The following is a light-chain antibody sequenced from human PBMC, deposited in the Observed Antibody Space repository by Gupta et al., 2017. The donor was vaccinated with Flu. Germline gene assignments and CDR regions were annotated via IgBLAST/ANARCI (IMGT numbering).Light chain of an antibody. CDR3: QSYDSSLNTWV. CDR2: GNS. V-gene: IGLV1-40*01. CDR1: SSNIGAGYG. Sequence: SSNIGAGYGVYWYQQLPGTAPKLLFFGNSNRPSGVPGRFSDSKSGTSASLAITGLQAEDEADYYCQSYDSSLNTWVFGSGTKVTVL. J-gene: IGLJ1*01.